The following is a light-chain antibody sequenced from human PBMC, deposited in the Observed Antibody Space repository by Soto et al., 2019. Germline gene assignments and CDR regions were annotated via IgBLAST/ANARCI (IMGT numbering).Light chain of an antibody. J-gene: IGLJ1*01. CDR2: DVS. CDR1: SSDVGGYNY. Sequence: QSALTQPASVSGSPGQSITIPCTGTSSDVGGYNYVSWYQQHPGKAPKLMIYDVSSRPSGVSNRFSGSKSGNTASLTISGLQAEDEADYYCSSYTSSTTEVFGTGTKVTVL. V-gene: IGLV2-14*01. CDR3: SSYTSSTTEV.